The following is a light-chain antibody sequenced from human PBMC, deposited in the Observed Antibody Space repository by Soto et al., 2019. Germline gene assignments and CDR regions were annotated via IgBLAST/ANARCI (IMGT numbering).Light chain of an antibody. CDR1: QSLLHIPGETL. V-gene: IGKV2-29*03. CDR3: MQRTKLPPT. Sequence: DVVMTQSPLSLSVTPGQPASISCKSSQSLLHIPGETLLFWYLQKPGQSPQLLIYEVSTRVSGVPDRFSGSGSGTDFTLDISRVETDDVGIYYCMQRTKLPPTFGQGTRLEIE. J-gene: IGKJ5*01. CDR2: EVS.